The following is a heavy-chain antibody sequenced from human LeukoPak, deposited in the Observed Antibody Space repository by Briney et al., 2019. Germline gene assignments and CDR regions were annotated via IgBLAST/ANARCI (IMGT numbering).Heavy chain of an antibody. V-gene: IGHV3-11*04. D-gene: IGHD3-22*01. Sequence: GGSLRLSCAASGFTFSDYYMSWVRQAPGKGLEWVSYISSSGSTIYYADSVKGRFTISRDNAKNSLYLQMNSLRAEDTAVYYCARERRITMIVGVDAFDIWGQGTMVTVSS. CDR2: ISSSGSTI. CDR1: GFTFSDYY. CDR3: ARERRITMIVGVDAFDI. J-gene: IGHJ3*02.